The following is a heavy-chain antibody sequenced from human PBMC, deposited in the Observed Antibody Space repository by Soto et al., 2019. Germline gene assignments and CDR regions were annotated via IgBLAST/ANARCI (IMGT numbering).Heavy chain of an antibody. D-gene: IGHD5-12*01. Sequence: GGSLRLSCSVSGFTCSGYAMYWVRRAPGKGLEYVSDISSNGGTTYYADSVKDRFTVSRDNSKNTLYLQMSSLRDEDTAVYYCVKDKGATIKKVTMDVWGQGATVTVSS. CDR2: ISSNGGTT. CDR3: VKDKGATIKKVTMDV. V-gene: IGHV3-64D*08. CDR1: GFTCSGYA. J-gene: IGHJ6*02.